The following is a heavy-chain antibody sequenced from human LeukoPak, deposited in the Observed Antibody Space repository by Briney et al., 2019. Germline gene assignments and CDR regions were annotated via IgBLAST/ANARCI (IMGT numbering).Heavy chain of an antibody. V-gene: IGHV3-21*04. J-gene: IGHJ4*02. D-gene: IGHD3-16*02. CDR1: GFTFSIYS. CDR2: ISGGSSYI. CDR3: ARAFSFGGVIVVYYFDY. Sequence: GGSLRLSCAASGFTFSIYSMNWVRQAPGKGLEWVSSISGGSSYIYYADSLKGRFTISRDNAKSSLYLQMKSLRAEDTAVYYCARAFSFGGVIVVYYFDYWGQGTLVTVSS.